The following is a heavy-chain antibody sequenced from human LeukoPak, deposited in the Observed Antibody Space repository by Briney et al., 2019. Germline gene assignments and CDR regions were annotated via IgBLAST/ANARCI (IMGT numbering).Heavy chain of an antibody. CDR2: INPNSGGT. CDR3: GRFALVDAFDI. J-gene: IGHJ3*02. D-gene: IGHD3-16*01. CDR1: GYTFTGYY. Sequence: ASVKVSCKASGYTFTGYYMHWVQQAPGQGLEWMGWINPNSGGTNYAQKFQGRVTMTRDTSISTAYMELSRLRSDDTAVYYCGRFALVDAFDIWGQGTMVTVSS. V-gene: IGHV1-2*02.